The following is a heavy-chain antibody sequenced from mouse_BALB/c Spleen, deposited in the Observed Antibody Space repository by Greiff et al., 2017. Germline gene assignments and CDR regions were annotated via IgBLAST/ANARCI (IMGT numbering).Heavy chain of an antibody. J-gene: IGHJ1*01. CDR2: IYYSGTI. V-gene: IGHV3-5*02. CDR1: GISITTGNYR. CDR3: ARFTTDWYFDV. Sequence: VQLKESGPGLVKPSQTVSLTCTVTGISITTGNYRWSWIRQFPGNKLEWIGYIYYSGTITYNPSLTSRTTITRDTSKNQFFLEMNSLTAEDTATYYCARFTTDWYFDVWGAGTTVTVSS. D-gene: IGHD1-1*01.